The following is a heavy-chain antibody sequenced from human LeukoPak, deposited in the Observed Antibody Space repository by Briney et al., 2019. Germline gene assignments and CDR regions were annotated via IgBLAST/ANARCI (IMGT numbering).Heavy chain of an antibody. V-gene: IGHV3-23*01. CDR1: GFTFSSYA. Sequence: GGSLRLSCAASGFTFSSYAMSWVRQAPGKGLEWVSAISGSGGSTYYADSVKGRFTISRDNSKNTLYLQMNSLRAEDTAVYYCARDQYRGKAATGYWGQGTLVTVSS. CDR3: ARDQYRGKAATGY. J-gene: IGHJ4*02. CDR2: ISGSGGST. D-gene: IGHD1-26*01.